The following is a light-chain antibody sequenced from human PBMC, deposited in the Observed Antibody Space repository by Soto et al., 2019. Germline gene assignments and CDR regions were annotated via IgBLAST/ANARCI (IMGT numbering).Light chain of an antibody. J-gene: IGKJ2*01. V-gene: IGKV3-20*01. CDR3: QHYGRSAYN. Sequence: EIVLTQSPGTLSLSPGERATLSCRASQSVSSNYLAWYQQKPGQAPRLLIYGASSRATGIPDRFSGSGSGTDFTLTISRLEPEDFAVYYCQHYGRSAYNVGQGTTLEIK. CDR2: GAS. CDR1: QSVSSNY.